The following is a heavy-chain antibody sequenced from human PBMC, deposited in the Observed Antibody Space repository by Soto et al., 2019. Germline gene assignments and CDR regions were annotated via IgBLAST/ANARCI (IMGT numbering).Heavy chain of an antibody. CDR3: AKYRRTEAEGFTLDY. J-gene: IGHJ4*02. CDR2: IYYTGST. Sequence: SETRSLAGLVSGYSMNNYYWRWIRQPPGKRLEWIGYIYYTGSTTYNPSLESRVTMSVDTSKNQFSLKLNSVNAADTAVYYCAKYRRTEAEGFTLDYWGRGTLVPVSS. D-gene: IGHD6-13*01. CDR1: GYSMNNYY. V-gene: IGHV4-59*01.